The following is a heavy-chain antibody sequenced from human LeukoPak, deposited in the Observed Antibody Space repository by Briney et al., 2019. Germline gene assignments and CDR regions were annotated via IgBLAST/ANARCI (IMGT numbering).Heavy chain of an antibody. D-gene: IGHD3-16*01. J-gene: IGHJ4*02. Sequence: PSGTLSLTCTVSGGSISSGYWWSWVRQPPGKGLEWIAEIHHSGSAIYNPSLKSRVTISVDKSNNQFSLNLSSVTAADTAVYYCARQGDYVVDYWGQGTLVTVSS. CDR2: IHHSGSA. CDR1: GGSISSGYW. CDR3: ARQGDYVVDY. V-gene: IGHV4-4*02.